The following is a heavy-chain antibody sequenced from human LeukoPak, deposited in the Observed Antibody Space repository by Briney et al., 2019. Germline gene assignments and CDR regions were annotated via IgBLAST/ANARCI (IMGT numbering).Heavy chain of an antibody. D-gene: IGHD3-22*01. V-gene: IGHV4-59*08. CDR2: IYYSGST. Sequence: SETLYLTCTVSGGSISSYYWSWIRQPPGKGLEWIGYIYYSGSTNYNPSLKSRVTISVDTSKNQFSLKLSSVTAADTAVYYCARFRYYDSSGPYYFDYWGQGTLVTVSS. CDR3: ARFRYYDSSGPYYFDY. J-gene: IGHJ4*02. CDR1: GGSISSYY.